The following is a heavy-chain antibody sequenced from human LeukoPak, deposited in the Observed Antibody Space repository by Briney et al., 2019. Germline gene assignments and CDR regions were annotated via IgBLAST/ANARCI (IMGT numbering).Heavy chain of an antibody. CDR2: IYSGGST. Sequence: GGSLRLSCAASGFTVSSNYMSWVRQAPGKGLEWVSVIYSGGSTYYADSVKGRFTISRDNSKDTLYLQMNSLRAEDTAVYYCAGGSLGATTEGYFDYWGQGTLVTVSS. V-gene: IGHV3-53*01. J-gene: IGHJ4*02. CDR3: AGGSLGATTEGYFDY. CDR1: GFTVSSNY. D-gene: IGHD1-26*01.